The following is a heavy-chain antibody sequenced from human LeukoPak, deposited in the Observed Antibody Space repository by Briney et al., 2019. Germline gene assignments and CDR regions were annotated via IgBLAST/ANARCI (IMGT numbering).Heavy chain of an antibody. CDR2: VDHTGST. CDR3: ARDLYGGKPNDAFDI. V-gene: IGHV4-59*01. J-gene: IGHJ3*02. Sequence: SETLSLTCSVSDDSITMYYWTWIRQPPGKGLEWIGYVDHTGSTNFNPSLNGRVSISRDTTNNLFSLRLRSVTAADTAVYYCARDLYGGKPNDAFDIWGQGTMVTVSS. CDR1: DDSITMYY. D-gene: IGHD4-23*01.